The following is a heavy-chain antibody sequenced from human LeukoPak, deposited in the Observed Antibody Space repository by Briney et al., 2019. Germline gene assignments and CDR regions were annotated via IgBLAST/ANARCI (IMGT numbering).Heavy chain of an antibody. CDR3: ARAYSGSDIFDY. J-gene: IGHJ4*02. CDR1: GFTFSSYA. V-gene: IGHV3-33*08. CDR2: IWYDGSNK. D-gene: IGHD1-26*01. Sequence: QPGGSLRLSCAASGFTFSSYAMSWVRQAPGKGLEWVAVIWYDGSNKYYADSVKGRFTISRDNSKNTLYLQMNSLRAEDTAVYYCARAYSGSDIFDYWGQGTLVTVSS.